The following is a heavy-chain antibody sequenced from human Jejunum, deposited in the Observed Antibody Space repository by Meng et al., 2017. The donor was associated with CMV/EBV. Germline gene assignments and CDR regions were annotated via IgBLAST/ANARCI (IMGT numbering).Heavy chain of an antibody. Sequence: QITLKESGPTLVTPTQTLTLTCTFSGFSLSTYEAGVGWIRQPPGKALECLAIIYWDNDKRYSPSLRSRLTISKETSKNQVVLTMTNMDPVDTATYFCANSYCSRGTCNSFYYWGQGTLVTVSS. V-gene: IGHV2-5*02. CDR3: ANSYCSRGTCNSFYY. CDR1: GFSLSTYEAG. CDR2: IYWDNDK. D-gene: IGHD2-15*01. J-gene: IGHJ4*02.